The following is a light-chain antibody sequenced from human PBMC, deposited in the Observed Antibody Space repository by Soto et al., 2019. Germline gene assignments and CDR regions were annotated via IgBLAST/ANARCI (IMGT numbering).Light chain of an antibody. J-gene: IGLJ1*01. Sequence: QPVLTQPPSASRTPGQSGTITYSEKSSNIGSNYVYWYQQLPGTAPKLLIYRNNQRPSGVPDRFSGSKSGTSASLAISGLRSEDEADYYCAAWDDSLSGYVFGTGTKVTVL. CDR2: RNN. CDR3: AAWDDSLSGYV. V-gene: IGLV1-47*01. CDR1: SSNIGSNY.